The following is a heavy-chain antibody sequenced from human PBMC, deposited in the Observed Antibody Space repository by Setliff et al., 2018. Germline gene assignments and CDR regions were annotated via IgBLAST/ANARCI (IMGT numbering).Heavy chain of an antibody. CDR2: IYPGDSDT. CDR1: GYSFTSYW. D-gene: IGHD3-3*01. CDR3: ARQAIFGSDAFDI. Sequence: GESLKISCKGSGYSFTSYWIGWVRQMPGKGLEWMGIIYPGDSDTRYSPSFRGQVTISVDKSISTAYLQWSSLKASDTAMYYCARQAIFGSDAFDIWGQGTMVTVS. V-gene: IGHV5-51*01. J-gene: IGHJ3*02.